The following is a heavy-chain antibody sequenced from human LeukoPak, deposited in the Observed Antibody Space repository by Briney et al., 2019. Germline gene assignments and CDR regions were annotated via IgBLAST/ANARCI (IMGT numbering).Heavy chain of an antibody. V-gene: IGHV3-53*01. CDR3: ARVGGTDIVVVPAAIRYYYYYMDV. D-gene: IGHD2-2*01. CDR2: IYSGGST. J-gene: IGHJ6*03. CDR1: GFTVSSNY. Sequence: PGGSLRLSCAASGFTVSSNYMSWVRQAPGKGLEWVSVIYSGGSTHYADSVKGRFTISRDNSKNTLYLQMNSLRAEDTAVYYCARVGGTDIVVVPAAIRYYYYYMDVWGKGTTVTVSS.